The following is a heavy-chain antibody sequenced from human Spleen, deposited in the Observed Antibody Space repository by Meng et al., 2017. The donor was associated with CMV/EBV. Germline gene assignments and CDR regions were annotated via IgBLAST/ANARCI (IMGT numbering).Heavy chain of an antibody. CDR2: ISDDGGRT. CDR3: ARGRGGATTRYFDY. D-gene: IGHD1-26*01. Sequence: GESLKISCAASGFSFSNHAMNWVRKAPGRGLECLSTISDDGGRTFYADSVKGRFTTSRDNSKNTLYLQMGSLRAEDMAVYYCARGRGGATTRYFDYWGQGTLVTVSS. CDR1: GFSFSNHA. J-gene: IGHJ4*02. V-gene: IGHV3-64*02.